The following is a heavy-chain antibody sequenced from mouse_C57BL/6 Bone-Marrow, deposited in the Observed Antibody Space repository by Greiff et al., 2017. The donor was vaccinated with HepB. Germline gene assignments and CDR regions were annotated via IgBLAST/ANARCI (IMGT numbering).Heavy chain of an antibody. CDR3: ARSGGITTVEDYFDY. CDR1: GYTFTSYG. Sequence: QVQLQQSGAELARPGASVKLSCKASGYTFTSYGISWVKQRTGQGLEWIGEIYPRSGNTYYNEKFKGKATLNADKSSSTAYMELRSLTSEDSAVYFCARSGGITTVEDYFDYWGQGTTLTVSS. J-gene: IGHJ2*01. CDR2: IYPRSGNT. D-gene: IGHD1-1*01. V-gene: IGHV1-81*01.